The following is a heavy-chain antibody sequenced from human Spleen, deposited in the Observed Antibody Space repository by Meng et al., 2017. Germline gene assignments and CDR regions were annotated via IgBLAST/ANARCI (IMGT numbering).Heavy chain of an antibody. J-gene: IGHJ4*02. D-gene: IGHD2-15*01. CDR1: GGIFRNSV. CDR2: INGVFGTT. CDR3: ARKAGNCITNTCYSLDY. V-gene: IGHV1-69*05. Sequence: SVKVSCKTPGGIFRNSVVGWVRQAPGQGLEWMGGINGVFGTTNYAQKFQGRVTITTDESTGTVYMELARLTSEDTAVYFCARKAGNCITNTCYSLDYWGQGTLVTVSS.